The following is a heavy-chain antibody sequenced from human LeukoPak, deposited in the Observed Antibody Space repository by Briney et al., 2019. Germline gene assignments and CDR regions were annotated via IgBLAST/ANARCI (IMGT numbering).Heavy chain of an antibody. D-gene: IGHD3-10*01. CDR3: ARDFRFGEISFDY. CDR2: IIPIFGTA. J-gene: IGHJ4*02. Sequence: SVKVSCKASGGTFSSYAISWVRQAPGQELEWMGGIIPIFGTANYAQKFQGRVTITADESTSTAYMELSSLRSEDTAVYYCARDFRFGEISFDYWGQGTLVTVSS. V-gene: IGHV1-69*01. CDR1: GGTFSSYA.